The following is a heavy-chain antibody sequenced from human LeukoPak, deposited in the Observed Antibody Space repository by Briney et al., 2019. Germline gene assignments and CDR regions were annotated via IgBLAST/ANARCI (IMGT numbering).Heavy chain of an antibody. J-gene: IGHJ4*02. CDR3: ARLADCSSSSCRSFDY. CDR2: INPNSAFT. D-gene: IGHD2-2*01. Sequence: ASGKVSCKASGYPLTGYYLHWVRQAPGQGLEWKGWINPNSAFTNYAQKFQGRVTMTRDTSISTAYMDLSRLRSDDTAVYYCARLADCSSSSCRSFDYWGQGTLVTVSS. V-gene: IGHV1-2*02. CDR1: GYPLTGYY.